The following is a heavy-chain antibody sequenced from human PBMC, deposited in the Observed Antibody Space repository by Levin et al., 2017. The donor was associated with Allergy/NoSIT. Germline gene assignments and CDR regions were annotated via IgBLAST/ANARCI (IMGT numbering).Heavy chain of an antibody. D-gene: IGHD3-22*01. CDR3: ARDFNYYDSSGYYSP. V-gene: IGHV3-11*01. CDR2: ISSSGSTI. Sequence: GGSLRLSCAASGFTFSDYYMSWIRQAPGKGLEWVSYISSSGSTIYYADSVKGRFTISRDNAKNSLYLQMNSLRAEDTAVYYCARDFNYYDSSGYYSPWGQGTLVTVSS. CDR1: GFTFSDYY. J-gene: IGHJ5*02.